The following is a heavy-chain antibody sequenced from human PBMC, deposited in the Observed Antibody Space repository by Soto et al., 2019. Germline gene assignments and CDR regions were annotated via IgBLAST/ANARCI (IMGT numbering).Heavy chain of an antibody. CDR3: AGGGVRGVITRTRDYYGMDV. CDR1: GYSFNSYW. D-gene: IGHD3-10*01. V-gene: IGHV5-51*01. J-gene: IGHJ6*02. CDR2: IYPGDSDT. Sequence: GESLKISCKGSGYSFNSYWIGWVRQMPGKGLEWMGIIYPGDSDTRYSPSFQGQVTISADKSISTAYLQWSSLKASDTAMYYCAGGGVRGVITRTRDYYGMDVWGQGTTVTVS.